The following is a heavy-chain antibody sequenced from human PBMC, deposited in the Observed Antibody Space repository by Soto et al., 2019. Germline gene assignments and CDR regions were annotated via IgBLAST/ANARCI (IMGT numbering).Heavy chain of an antibody. V-gene: IGHV3-9*01. CDR1: RFSFVDYA. CDR3: AKDKSRDYGDYNHAFDI. J-gene: IGHJ3*02. CDR2: ISWNSGNT. D-gene: IGHD4-17*01. Sequence: GGSLRLSCEGPRFSFVDYAMHWVRQAPGKGLEWVSGISWNSGNTGYADSVKGRFTISRDNAKNSLYLQMHSLRVEDTALYYCAKDKSRDYGDYNHAFDIWGQGTMVTVSS.